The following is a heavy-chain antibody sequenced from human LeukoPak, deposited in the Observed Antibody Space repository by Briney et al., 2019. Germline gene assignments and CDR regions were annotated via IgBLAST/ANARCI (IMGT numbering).Heavy chain of an antibody. CDR3: AKWVAVAGTVDY. D-gene: IGHD6-19*01. J-gene: IGHJ4*02. CDR2: ISGSGGST. Sequence: GGSLRLSCAASGFTFSSYAMSWVRQAPGKGLEWVSAISGSGGSTYYADSVKGRFTISRDNSENTLYLQMNSLRAEDTAVYYCAKWVAVAGTVDYWGQGTLVTVSS. CDR1: GFTFSSYA. V-gene: IGHV3-23*01.